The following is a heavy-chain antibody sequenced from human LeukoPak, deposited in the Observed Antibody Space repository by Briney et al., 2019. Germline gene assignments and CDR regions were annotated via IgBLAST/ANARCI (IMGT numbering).Heavy chain of an antibody. J-gene: IGHJ4*02. CDR3: ARGRTAEYDFWSGLSEYFDY. Sequence: GGSLRLSCAASGFTFSSYSMNWVRQAPGKGLEWVSSISSSSSYIYYEDSMKSRFTISRDNAKNSLYLQMNSLRAEDTAVYYCARGRTAEYDFWSGLSEYFDYWGQGTLVTVSS. CDR2: ISSSSSYI. CDR1: GFTFSSYS. V-gene: IGHV3-21*01. D-gene: IGHD3-3*01.